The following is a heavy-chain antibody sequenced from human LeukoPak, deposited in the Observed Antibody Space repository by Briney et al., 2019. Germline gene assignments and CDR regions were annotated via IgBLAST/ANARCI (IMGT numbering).Heavy chain of an antibody. J-gene: IGHJ4*02. Sequence: EASVKVSCKASGYTFTGYYMHWVRQAPGQGLEWMGWINPNSGGTNYAQKFQGRVTMTRDTSISTAYMELSRLRSDDTAVYYCAREGQLERREAFDYWGQGTLVTVSS. CDR1: GYTFTGYY. CDR3: AREGQLERREAFDY. D-gene: IGHD1-1*01. CDR2: INPNSGGT. V-gene: IGHV1-2*02.